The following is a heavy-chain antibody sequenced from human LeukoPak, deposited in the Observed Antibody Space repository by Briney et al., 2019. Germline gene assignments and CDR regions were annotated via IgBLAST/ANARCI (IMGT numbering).Heavy chain of an antibody. CDR3: ARGRSGAGNPFDY. V-gene: IGHV3-74*01. CDR2: INSVGSST. CDR1: AFTLSTYW. Sequence: GGSLRLSCEASAFTLSTYWMHWVRQAPGKGLVWVSRINSVGSSTNYADSVKGRFTISRDNAKNTLYLQMNSLRTEDTALYYCARGRSGAGNPFDYWGQGILVTVSS. D-gene: IGHD2-8*02. J-gene: IGHJ4*02.